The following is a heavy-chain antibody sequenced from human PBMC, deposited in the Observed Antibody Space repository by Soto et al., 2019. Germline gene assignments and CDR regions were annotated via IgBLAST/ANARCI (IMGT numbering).Heavy chain of an antibody. CDR1: GYTFTSYA. D-gene: IGHD6-13*01. CDR2: INAGNGNT. J-gene: IGHJ4*02. Sequence: GASVKVSCKASGYTFTSYAMHWVRQAPGQRLEWMGWINAGNGNTKYSQKFQGRVTITRDTSASTAYMELSSLRSEDTAVYYCARSLPVAAADNFDYWGQRTLVTVSS. V-gene: IGHV1-3*01. CDR3: ARSLPVAAADNFDY.